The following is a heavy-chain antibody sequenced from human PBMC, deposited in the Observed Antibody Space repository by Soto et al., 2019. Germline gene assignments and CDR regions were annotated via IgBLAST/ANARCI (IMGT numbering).Heavy chain of an antibody. D-gene: IGHD6-19*01. CDR3: TSPRIAVAGMFWYFDL. CDR2: IRSKANNFAT. CDR1: GFSFSGSA. J-gene: IGHJ2*01. Sequence: EVQLVESGGGLVQPGGSLKLSCAASGFSFSGSAMHWVRQASGKGLEWIGRIRSKANNFATAYTASVKGRFTISRDDSKNMAYLEMNDLKTEDTAVYFCTSPRIAVAGMFWYFDLWGRGTLVTVSS. V-gene: IGHV3-73*01.